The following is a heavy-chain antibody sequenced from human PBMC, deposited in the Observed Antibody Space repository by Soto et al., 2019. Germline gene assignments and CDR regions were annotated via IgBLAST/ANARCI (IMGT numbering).Heavy chain of an antibody. CDR1: GYTFTSYD. V-gene: IGHV1-8*01. Sequence: ASVKVSCKASGYTFTSYDINWVRQATGQGLEWMGWMNPNSANTGYAQKFQGRVAMTRNTSISTAYMELNSLTSEDTAVYYCARGLSGGRYPWGQGTLVTVSS. D-gene: IGHD6-25*01. CDR3: ARGLSGGRYP. CDR2: MNPNSANT. J-gene: IGHJ5*02.